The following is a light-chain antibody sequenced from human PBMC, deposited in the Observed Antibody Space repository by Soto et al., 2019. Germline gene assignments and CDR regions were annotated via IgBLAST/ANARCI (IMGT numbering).Light chain of an antibody. CDR3: QPRSNWAT. CDR1: QSVSRN. Sequence: EIVFKQSPSTLCLSKGERATLPCRASQSVSRNLAWYQQKPGQAPRLLIYDASNRATGIPARFSGSGSVTDFTLTISSLEPEDFAVYYCQPRSNWATFCPVT. J-gene: IGKJ3*01. V-gene: IGKV3-11*01. CDR2: DAS.